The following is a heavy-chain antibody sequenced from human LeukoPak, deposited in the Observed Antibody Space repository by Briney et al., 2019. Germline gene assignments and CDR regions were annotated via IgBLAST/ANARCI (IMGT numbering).Heavy chain of an antibody. CDR3: AKDAGGAAANY. CDR1: GLTFRNYW. D-gene: IGHD6-13*01. V-gene: IGHV3-30*18. Sequence: GGSLRLSCAASGLTFRNYWMSWVRQAPGKGLEWVAVISYDGSNKYYADSVKGRFTISRDNSKNTLYLQMNSLRAEDTAVYYCAKDAGGAAANYWGQGTLVTVSS. J-gene: IGHJ4*02. CDR2: ISYDGSNK.